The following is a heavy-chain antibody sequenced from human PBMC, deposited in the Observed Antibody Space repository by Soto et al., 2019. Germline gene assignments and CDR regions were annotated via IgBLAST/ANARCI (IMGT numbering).Heavy chain of an antibody. CDR2: IYYSGST. J-gene: IGHJ5*02. CDR3: ARDAPTTVGWFDP. Sequence: NPSETLSLTCTVSGGSISSGGYYWSWIRQHPGKGLEWIGYIYYSGSTYYNPSLKSRVTISVDTSKNQFSLKLSSVTAADTAVYNCARDAPTTVGWFDPWGQGTLVTVSS. D-gene: IGHD4-17*01. V-gene: IGHV4-31*03. CDR1: GGSISSGGYY.